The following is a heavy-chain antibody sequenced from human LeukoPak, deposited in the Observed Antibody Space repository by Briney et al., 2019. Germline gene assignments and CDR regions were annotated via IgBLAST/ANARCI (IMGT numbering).Heavy chain of an antibody. V-gene: IGHV3-74*01. CDR3: AREKFGRGWFDP. CDR1: GFTFSSYW. Sequence: GGSLRLSCAASGFTFSSYWMHWARQAPGKGLVWVSRINSDGSSTSYADSVKGRFTISRDNAKNTLYLQMNSLRAEDTAVYYCAREKFGRGWFDPWGQGTLVTVSS. J-gene: IGHJ5*02. D-gene: IGHD3/OR15-3a*01. CDR2: INSDGSST.